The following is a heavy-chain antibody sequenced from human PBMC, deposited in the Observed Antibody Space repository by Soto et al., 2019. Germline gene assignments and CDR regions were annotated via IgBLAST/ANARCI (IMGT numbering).Heavy chain of an antibody. CDR1: GFTFSSYA. CDR3: ATVHLGELSSLSPRGGAFDI. D-gene: IGHD3-16*02. J-gene: IGHJ3*02. CDR2: ISGSGGST. V-gene: IGHV3-23*01. Sequence: GGSLRLSCAASGFTFSSYAMSWVRQAPGKGLEWVSAISGSGGSTYYADSVKGRFTISRDNSKNTLYLQMNSLRAEDTAVYYCATVHLGELSSLSPRGGAFDIWGQGTMVTVSS.